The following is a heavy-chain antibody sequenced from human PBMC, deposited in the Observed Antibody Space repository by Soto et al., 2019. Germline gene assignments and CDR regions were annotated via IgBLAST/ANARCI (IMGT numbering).Heavy chain of an antibody. CDR1: GFPFSSCV. D-gene: IGHD6-13*01. CDR2: ITNTDAGT. Sequence: EVHLLESGGGLVQPGESLRLSCGTSGFPFSSCVMTWVRQARGKGLEWVSSITNTDAGTYYADSVKGRFTISRDNSKNTMYLQMNNLRAEDTAVYYCGKGLISGRWYAEDWGQGTLVTVSS. V-gene: IGHV3-23*01. J-gene: IGHJ4*02. CDR3: GKGLISGRWYAED.